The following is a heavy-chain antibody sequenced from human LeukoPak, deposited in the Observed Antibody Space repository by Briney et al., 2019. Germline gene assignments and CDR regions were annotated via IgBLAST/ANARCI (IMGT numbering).Heavy chain of an antibody. J-gene: IGHJ4*02. CDR2: ISYDGSNK. Sequence: PGGSLRLSCAASGFTFSSYAMHWVRQAPGKGLEWVAVISYDGSNKYYADSVKGRFTISRDNSKNTLYLQMNSLRAEDTAVYYCARGWGWSIAARWYYFDYWGQGTLVTVSS. CDR3: ARGWGWSIAARWYYFDY. D-gene: IGHD6-6*01. V-gene: IGHV3-30-3*01. CDR1: GFTFSSYA.